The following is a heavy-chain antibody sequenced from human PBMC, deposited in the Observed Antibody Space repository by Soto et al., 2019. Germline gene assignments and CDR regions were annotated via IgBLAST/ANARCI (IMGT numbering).Heavy chain of an antibody. Sequence: QVQLQESGPGLVKPLQTLSLTCTVSGGSISSGDYYWSWIRQPPGKGLEWIGYIYYSGSTYYNPSRKSRVTISVDPSKNQFSLKLSSVTAADTAVYYCARSQFEYSSSFFDYWGQGTLVTVSS. CDR2: IYYSGST. D-gene: IGHD6-6*01. CDR1: GGSISSGDYY. J-gene: IGHJ4*02. V-gene: IGHV4-30-4*01. CDR3: ARSQFEYSSSFFDY.